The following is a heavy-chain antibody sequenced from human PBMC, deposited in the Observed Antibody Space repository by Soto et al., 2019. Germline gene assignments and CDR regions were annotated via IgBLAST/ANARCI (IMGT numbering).Heavy chain of an antibody. D-gene: IGHD3-10*01. V-gene: IGHV3-23*01. Sequence: GESLKISCAASGFTFSSYAMSWVRQAPGKGLEWVSAISGSGGSTYYADSVKGRFTISRDNSKNTLYLQMNSLRAEDTAVYYCAKWPSPLHLLWFGESHYFDYWGQGTLVTVSS. CDR2: ISGSGGST. CDR1: GFTFSSYA. CDR3: AKWPSPLHLLWFGESHYFDY. J-gene: IGHJ4*02.